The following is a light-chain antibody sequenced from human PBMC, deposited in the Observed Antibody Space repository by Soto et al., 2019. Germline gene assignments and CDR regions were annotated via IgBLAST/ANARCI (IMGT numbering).Light chain of an antibody. CDR2: GNT. CDR3: QSYDSKLSGVV. V-gene: IGLV1-40*01. J-gene: IGLJ7*01. CDR1: RSNIGAGYD. Sequence: QLVLTQAPSVSGAPGQRVTISCTGSRSNIGAGYDVHWYQQLPGTAPRLLIYGNTKRPSGVPDRFSGSKSATSASLAITALQAEDEGDYYCQSYDSKLSGVVFGGGTQLTVL.